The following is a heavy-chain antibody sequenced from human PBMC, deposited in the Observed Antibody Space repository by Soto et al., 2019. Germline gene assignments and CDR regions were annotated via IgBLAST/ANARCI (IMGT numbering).Heavy chain of an antibody. CDR3: TRKRFGMDV. CDR1: GFTFSNSW. Sequence: LGESLKISCAASGFTFSNSWMSWVRQAPGKGLEWVANIKEDGSEKDYVDPVKGRFTITRDNAKNSLYLQMNNLRAEDTAVYFCTRKRFGMDVWGQGTTVTVSS. J-gene: IGHJ6*02. CDR2: IKEDGSEK. V-gene: IGHV3-7*03.